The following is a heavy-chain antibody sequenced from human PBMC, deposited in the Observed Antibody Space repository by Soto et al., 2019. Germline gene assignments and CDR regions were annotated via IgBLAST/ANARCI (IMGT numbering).Heavy chain of an antibody. CDR3: ATCPPQSDWFDP. Sequence: SETLSLTXTVSGGSISSGGYYWSWIRQHPGKGLEWIGYIYYSGSTYYNPSLKSRVTISVDTSKNQFSLKLSSVTAADTAVYYCATCPPQSDWFDPWGQGTLVTVSS. D-gene: IGHD2-2*01. CDR1: GGSISSGGYY. J-gene: IGHJ5*02. CDR2: IYYSGST. V-gene: IGHV4-31*02.